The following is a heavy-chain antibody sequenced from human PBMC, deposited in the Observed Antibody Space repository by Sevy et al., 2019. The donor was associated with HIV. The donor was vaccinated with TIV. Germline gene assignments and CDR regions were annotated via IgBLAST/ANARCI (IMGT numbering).Heavy chain of an antibody. D-gene: IGHD3-10*01. CDR2: IYYSGST. CDR1: GGYISSYY. Sequence: SETLSLTCTVSGGYISSYYWSWIRQPPGKGLEWIGYIYYSGSTNYNPSLKSRVTISVDTSKNQFSLKLSSVTAADTAVYYCARDMASFDYWGQGSLVTVSS. CDR3: ARDMASFDY. J-gene: IGHJ4*02. V-gene: IGHV4-59*01.